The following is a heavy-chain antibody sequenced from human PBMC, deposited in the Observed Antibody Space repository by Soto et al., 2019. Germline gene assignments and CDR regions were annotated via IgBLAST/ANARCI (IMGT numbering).Heavy chain of an antibody. CDR1: GGSFSGYY. Sequence: SETLCLTCAVYGGSFSGYYWRWIRQPPGKGLEWIGEINHSGSTNYNPSPKSRVTISVDTSKNQFSLKLSSVPAADTAVYYCASRGYDSSGYYSFDYWGQGTLVTVSS. D-gene: IGHD3-22*01. CDR3: ASRGYDSSGYYSFDY. J-gene: IGHJ4*02. V-gene: IGHV4-34*01. CDR2: INHSGST.